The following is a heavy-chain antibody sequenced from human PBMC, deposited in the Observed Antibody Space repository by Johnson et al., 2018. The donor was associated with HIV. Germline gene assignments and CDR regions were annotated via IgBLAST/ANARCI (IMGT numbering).Heavy chain of an antibody. CDR3: ARVNIAFDI. CDR2: TWYDGSNQ. Sequence: QVQLVESGGGVVQPGRSLRLSCAASGFTFSTYGMHCVRQAPGKGLEWVAVTWYDGSNQYYADSVKGRFSISRDNSKNTLYLQMNSLRVEDTAVYYCARVNIAFDIWGQGTMVTVSS. CDR1: GFTFSTYG. D-gene: IGHD2/OR15-2a*01. J-gene: IGHJ3*02. V-gene: IGHV3-33*01.